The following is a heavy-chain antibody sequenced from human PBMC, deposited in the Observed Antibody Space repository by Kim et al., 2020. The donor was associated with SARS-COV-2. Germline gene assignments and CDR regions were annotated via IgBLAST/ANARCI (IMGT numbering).Heavy chain of an antibody. V-gene: IGHV3-7*01. J-gene: IGHJ4*02. Sequence: YVVSVKGRITISRDNAKNSMYLPMNSLRAEDPAVYYCARDDIAVAGGLDYWGQGTLVTVSS. D-gene: IGHD6-19*01. CDR3: ARDDIAVAGGLDY.